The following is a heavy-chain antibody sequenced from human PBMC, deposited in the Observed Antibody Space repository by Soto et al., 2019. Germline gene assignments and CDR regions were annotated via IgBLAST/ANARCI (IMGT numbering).Heavy chain of an antibody. CDR3: TGVRIAVSDPTDFDC. V-gene: IGHV4-4*02. D-gene: IGHD6-19*01. J-gene: IGHJ4*02. CDR2: NYHGGST. CDR1: GGSISCSNW. Sequence: QVHLQESGPVLVKPSGTLSLTCALSGGSISCSNWWIWVRQPPGKGLEWIGENYHGGSTEYNPSLKNQVTIKLDKSKNQFYLKLASMNPADKTVYYCTGVRIAVSDPTDFDCSGQGTLVTGSS.